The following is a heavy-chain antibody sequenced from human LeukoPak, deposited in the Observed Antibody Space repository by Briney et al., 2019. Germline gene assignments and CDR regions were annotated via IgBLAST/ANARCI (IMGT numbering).Heavy chain of an antibody. D-gene: IGHD5-18*01. J-gene: IGHJ4*01. V-gene: IGHV1-46*01. Sequence: ASVKVSCKASGYTFTSYYMHWVRQAPGQGLEWMGIINPSGGSTSYAQKFQGRVTMTRDTSISTAYMDLSGLRPDDTAVYYCAREGSGYTYGRGSYFDYWGHGILVTVSS. CDR1: GYTFTSYY. CDR2: INPSGGST. CDR3: AREGSGYTYGRGSYFDY.